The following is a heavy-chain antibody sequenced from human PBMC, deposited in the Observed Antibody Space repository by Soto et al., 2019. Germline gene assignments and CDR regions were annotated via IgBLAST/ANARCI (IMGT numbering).Heavy chain of an antibody. Sequence: LRLSCAASGFTVSSNYMSWVRQAPGKGLEWVSVIYSGGSTYYADSVKGRFTISRHNSKNTLYLQMNSLRAEDTAVYYCARVIGDRVATWGMDVWGQGTTVTVSS. J-gene: IGHJ6*02. CDR2: IYSGGST. V-gene: IGHV3-53*04. D-gene: IGHD5-12*01. CDR1: GFTVSSNY. CDR3: ARVIGDRVATWGMDV.